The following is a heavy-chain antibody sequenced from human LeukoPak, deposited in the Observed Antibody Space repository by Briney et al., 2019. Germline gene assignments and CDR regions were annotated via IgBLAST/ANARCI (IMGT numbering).Heavy chain of an antibody. D-gene: IGHD3-22*01. CDR3: AKNYDSSGYYSYFDY. CDR2: ISYDGSNE. J-gene: IGHJ4*02. Sequence: GGSLRLSCAASGFTFSSYGMHWVRQAPGKGLEWVAVISYDGSNEYYADSVKGRFTISRDNSKNTLYLQMNSLRAEDTAVYYCAKNYDSSGYYSYFDYWGQGTLVTVSS. V-gene: IGHV3-30*18. CDR1: GFTFSSYG.